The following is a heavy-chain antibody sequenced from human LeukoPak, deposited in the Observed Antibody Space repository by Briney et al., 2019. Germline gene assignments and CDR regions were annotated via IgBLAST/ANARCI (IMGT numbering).Heavy chain of an antibody. V-gene: IGHV3-30*18. CDR3: AKLARWFGELSPFDY. J-gene: IGHJ4*02. Sequence: GGSLRLACAASGFIFSDYGLHWVRQAPGKGLEWLAVISYDESNRYYAGSVKGRFTISRDNSKNTVYLQMNSLRAGDTAVYYCAKLARWFGELSPFDYWGQGTLVTVSS. CDR1: GFIFSDYG. CDR2: ISYDESNR. D-gene: IGHD3-10*01.